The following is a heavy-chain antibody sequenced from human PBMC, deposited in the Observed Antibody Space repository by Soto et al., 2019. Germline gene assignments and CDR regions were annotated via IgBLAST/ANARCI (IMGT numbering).Heavy chain of an antibody. V-gene: IGHV4-39*01. CDR1: GGSISSSSYY. CDR3: ARQGGRWLRLASDYYGMDV. J-gene: IGHJ6*02. Sequence: SETLSLTCTVSGGSISSSSYYWGWIRQPPGKGLEWIGSIYYSGSTYYNPSLKSRVTISVDTSKNQFSLKLSSVTAADTAVYYCARQGGRWLRLASDYYGMDVWGQGTTVTVS. D-gene: IGHD5-12*01. CDR2: IYYSGST.